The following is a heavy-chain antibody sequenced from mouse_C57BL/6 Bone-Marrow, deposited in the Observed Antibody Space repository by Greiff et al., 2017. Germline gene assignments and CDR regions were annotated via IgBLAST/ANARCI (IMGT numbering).Heavy chain of an antibody. CDR3: ARGYYYGSSPASFAY. D-gene: IGHD1-1*01. CDR1: GYTFTSYW. Sequence: QVQLQQPGAELVKPGASVKMSCKASGYTFTSYWITWVKQRPGQGLEWIGDIYPGSGSTNYNEKFKSKATLTVDTSSSTAYMQLSSLTSEDSAVYYCARGYYYGSSPASFAYWGQGTLVTVSA. V-gene: IGHV1-55*01. J-gene: IGHJ3*01. CDR2: IYPGSGST.